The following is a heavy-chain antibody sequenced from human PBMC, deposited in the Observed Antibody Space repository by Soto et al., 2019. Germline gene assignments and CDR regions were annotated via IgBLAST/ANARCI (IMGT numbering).Heavy chain of an antibody. CDR2: ISGSGGST. D-gene: IGHD2-15*01. Sequence: HPGGSLRLSCAASGFTFSSYAMSWVRQAPGKGLEWVSAISGSGGSTYYADSVKGRFTISRDNSENTLYLQMNSLRAEDTAVYYCAKGRVLIDIECFDPWGQGTLVTVSS. J-gene: IGHJ5*02. V-gene: IGHV3-23*01. CDR3: AKGRVLIDIECFDP. CDR1: GFTFSSYA.